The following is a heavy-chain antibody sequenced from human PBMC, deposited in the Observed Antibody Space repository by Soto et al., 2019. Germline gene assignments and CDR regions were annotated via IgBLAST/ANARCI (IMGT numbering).Heavy chain of an antibody. V-gene: IGHV3-48*02. CDR1: GFTFVTYT. CDR3: ARVGREPPDY. D-gene: IGHD1-26*01. Sequence: EVQLVESGGGLVQPGGSRSPSCAASGFTFVTYTRTWVRQAPGKGLEWVSYISSSSSTIYYADSVKGRFTISRDNAKNSLYLQMNSLRDEDTAVYYCARVGREPPDYWGQGTLVTVSS. J-gene: IGHJ4*02. CDR2: ISSSSSTI.